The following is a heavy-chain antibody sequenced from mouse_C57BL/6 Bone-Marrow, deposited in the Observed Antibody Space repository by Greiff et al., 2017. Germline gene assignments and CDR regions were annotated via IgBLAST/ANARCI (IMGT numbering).Heavy chain of an antibody. Sequence: VQLQQSGAALVRPGASVKLSCTASGFNIQADYMHWVKQRPEPGLEWIGWIAPENGDTEYASKFPGNATIPADTPSNTAYLQLSSLASEDTAVYYCTTWMVTTYAMDYWGQGTSGTVSS. J-gene: IGHJ4*01. V-gene: IGHV14-4*01. D-gene: IGHD2-2*01. CDR3: TTWMVTTYAMDY. CDR1: GFNIQADY. CDR2: IAPENGDT.